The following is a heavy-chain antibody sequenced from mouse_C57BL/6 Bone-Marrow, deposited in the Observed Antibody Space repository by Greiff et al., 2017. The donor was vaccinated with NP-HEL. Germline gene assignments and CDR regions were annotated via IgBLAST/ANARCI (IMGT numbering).Heavy chain of an antibody. J-gene: IGHJ3*01. CDR2: ISSCGSYT. CDR1: GFTFSSYG. Sequence: EVKVVESGGDLVKPGGSLKLSCAASGFTFSSYGMSWVRQTPDKRLEWVANISSCGSYTYYPDSVKGRFTISRDNAKNTLYLQMSSLKSEDTAMYYCARQGFAYWGQGTLVTVSA. V-gene: IGHV5-6*01. CDR3: ARQGFAY.